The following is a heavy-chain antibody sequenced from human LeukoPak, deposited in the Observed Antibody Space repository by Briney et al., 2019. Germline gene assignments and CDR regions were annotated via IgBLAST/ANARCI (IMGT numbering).Heavy chain of an antibody. CDR3: AGHDSSGTYFQR. J-gene: IGHJ1*01. D-gene: IGHD3-22*01. Sequence: SETLSLTCTVSGGSISSYYWSWIRQPPGKGLEWIGYIYYSGSTNYNPSLKSRVSISVDTSKNQFSLKLTSVTAADTAVYYCAGHDSSGTYFQRWGQGPLVTVSS. V-gene: IGHV4-59*01. CDR2: IYYSGST. CDR1: GGSISSYY.